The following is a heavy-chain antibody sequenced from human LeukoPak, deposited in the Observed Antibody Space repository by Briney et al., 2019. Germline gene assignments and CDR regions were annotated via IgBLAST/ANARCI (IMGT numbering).Heavy chain of an antibody. D-gene: IGHD1-14*01. J-gene: IGHJ4*02. CDR1: GYTFTSYA. Sequence: RASVKVSFKASGYTFTSYAISWVRQAPGQGLEWMGGIIPIFGTTNYARKFRGRVTLTADKSTRTAYMELSSLRSEDTAVYYCARDNDSRNPPHFDYWGQGTLVTVSS. CDR3: ARDNDSRNPPHFDY. CDR2: IIPIFGTT. V-gene: IGHV1-69*06.